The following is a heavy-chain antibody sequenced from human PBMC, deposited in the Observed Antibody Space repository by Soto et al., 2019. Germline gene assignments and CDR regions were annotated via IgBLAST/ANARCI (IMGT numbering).Heavy chain of an antibody. CDR3: ARTPNCSGGSCYSVYFDY. V-gene: IGHV4-59*12. CDR2: IYYGGTT. J-gene: IGHJ4*02. D-gene: IGHD2-15*01. Sequence: SETLSLTCTVSGGSLSPNYWSWIRQPPGKGLEWIGYIYYGGTTTNNPSLNSRVAISVDTSKNQFSLKLSSVTAADTAVYYCARTPNCSGGSCYSVYFDYWGQGTLVTVSS. CDR1: GGSLSPNY.